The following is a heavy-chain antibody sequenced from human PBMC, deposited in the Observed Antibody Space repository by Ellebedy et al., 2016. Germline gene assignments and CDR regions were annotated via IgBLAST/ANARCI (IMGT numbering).Heavy chain of an antibody. Sequence: GESLKISXTGSGYIFNSFAMSWVRQSPGKGLEWVSTISASGGDTYYADSVKGRFIISRANSKKTLYLQMNNLRVEDTALYYCRQGHYFDQWGQGALVTVSS. CDR1: GYIFNSFA. V-gene: IGHV3-23*01. J-gene: IGHJ4*02. CDR2: ISASGGDT. CDR3: RQGHYFDQ.